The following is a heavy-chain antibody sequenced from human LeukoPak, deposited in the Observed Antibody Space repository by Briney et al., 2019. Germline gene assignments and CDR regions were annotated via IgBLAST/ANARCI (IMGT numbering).Heavy chain of an antibody. J-gene: IGHJ6*02. V-gene: IGHV4-59*01. CDR3: ARDRSWPGYCYGMDV. CDR1: GGSISNYY. Sequence: SETLSLTCTVSGGSISNYYWSWIRQPPGKGLEWIGYVYYSGGTNYNPSLQSRVTISVDMSKNQFSLKLSSVTAADTAMYYCARDRSWPGYCYGMDVWGQGTTVTVSS. D-gene: IGHD2-15*01. CDR2: VYYSGGT.